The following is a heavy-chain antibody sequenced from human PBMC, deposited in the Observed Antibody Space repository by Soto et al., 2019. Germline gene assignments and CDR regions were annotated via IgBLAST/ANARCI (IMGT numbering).Heavy chain of an antibody. Sequence: QVQLVQSGAEVKKPGASVKVSCKASGYTFTGYYMHWVRQAPGQGLEWMGWINPNSGGKNYAQKFQGWVTMTRDTSISTAYMELSRLRSDDTAVYYCARGVAIAAAGIGAFDIWGQGTMVTVSS. CDR1: GYTFTGYY. J-gene: IGHJ3*02. V-gene: IGHV1-2*04. D-gene: IGHD6-13*01. CDR3: ARGVAIAAAGIGAFDI. CDR2: INPNSGGK.